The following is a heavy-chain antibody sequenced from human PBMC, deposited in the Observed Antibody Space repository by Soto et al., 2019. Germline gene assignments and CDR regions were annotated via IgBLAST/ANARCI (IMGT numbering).Heavy chain of an antibody. V-gene: IGHV1-3*01. Sequence: ASVKVSCKASGYTSTSYAMRWVRQAPGQRLEWMGWINAGNGNTKYSQKFQGRVTITRDTSASTAYMELSSLRSEDTAVYYCARLYSGSYRIKYYYYGMDVWGQGTTVTVSS. CDR2: INAGNGNT. CDR3: ARLYSGSYRIKYYYYGMDV. D-gene: IGHD1-26*01. CDR1: GYTSTSYA. J-gene: IGHJ6*02.